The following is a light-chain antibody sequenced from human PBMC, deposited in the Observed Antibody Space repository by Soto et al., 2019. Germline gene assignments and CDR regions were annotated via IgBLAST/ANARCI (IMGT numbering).Light chain of an antibody. CDR1: SSNIGGNS. CDR3: GSWDSSLSAYV. J-gene: IGLJ1*01. CDR2: DDN. Sequence: QSVLTQPPSVSAAPGQKVTISCSGSSSNIGGNSVSWYQQLPGPAPKLLIHDDNKRPSGIPDRFSGSKSGTSATRGITGFQTGDEADYYCGSWDSSLSAYVFGTGTKV. V-gene: IGLV1-51*01.